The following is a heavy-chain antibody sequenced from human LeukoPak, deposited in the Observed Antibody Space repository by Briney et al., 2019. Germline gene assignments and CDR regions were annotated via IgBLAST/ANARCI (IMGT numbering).Heavy chain of an antibody. D-gene: IGHD3-10*01. J-gene: IGHJ4*02. CDR3: ARSHPHYYGSGRIGFDY. CDR2: IYYSGST. Sequence: SETLSLTCTVSGGSISSGGYYWSWLRQHPGKGLEWIGYIYYSGSTYYNPSLKSRVTISVDTSKNQFSLKLSSVTAAATAVYYCARSHPHYYGSGRIGFDYWGQGTLVTVSS. V-gene: IGHV4-31*03. CDR1: GGSISSGGYY.